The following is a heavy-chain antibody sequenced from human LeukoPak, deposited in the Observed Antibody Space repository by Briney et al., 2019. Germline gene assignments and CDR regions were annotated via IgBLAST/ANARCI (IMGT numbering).Heavy chain of an antibody. D-gene: IGHD6-19*01. CDR2: ISSTTYT. J-gene: IGHJ6*02. CDR1: GFTFRVYS. V-gene: IGHV3-21*01. CDR3: ARDGSGWSRDV. Sequence: GGSLRLSCAASGFTFRVYSMSWIRQAPEKGLEWVSSISSTTYTYYADSVKGRFTISRDNSKNSLYLQMNSLTAEDTALYYCARDGSGWSRDVWGQGTTVTVSS.